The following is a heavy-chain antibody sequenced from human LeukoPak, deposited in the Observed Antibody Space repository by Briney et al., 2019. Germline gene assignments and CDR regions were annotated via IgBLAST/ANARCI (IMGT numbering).Heavy chain of an antibody. Sequence: GASVKVTCKASGYTFTSYGISWVRQAPGQGLEWMGWISAYNGNTNYAQKLQGRVTMTTDTSTSTAYMELRSLRSDDTAVYYCARIMVATIPWSSDLECFDYWGQGTLVTVSS. V-gene: IGHV1-18*01. CDR1: GYTFTSYG. D-gene: IGHD5-12*01. CDR2: ISAYNGNT. CDR3: ARIMVATIPWSSDLECFDY. J-gene: IGHJ4*02.